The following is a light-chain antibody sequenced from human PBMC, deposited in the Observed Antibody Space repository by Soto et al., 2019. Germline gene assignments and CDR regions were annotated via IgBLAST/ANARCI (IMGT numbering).Light chain of an antibody. J-gene: IGKJ2*01. V-gene: IGKV1-39*01. CDR1: QSISDY. CDR3: RQSFTTPHT. CDR2: AAS. Sequence: DIQMTQSPSSLSASVGDRVTITCRASQSISDYLSWYQQKPGKAPNLLIYAASNLQGGVPSRFRGSGSGTDFTLTISSLQPEDSATYYCRQSFTTPHTFGQGTKLEIK.